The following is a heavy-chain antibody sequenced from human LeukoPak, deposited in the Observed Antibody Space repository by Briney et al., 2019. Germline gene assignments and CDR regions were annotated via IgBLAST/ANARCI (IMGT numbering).Heavy chain of an antibody. J-gene: IGHJ5*02. CDR1: GFTFSIHG. Sequence: GGTLTLSCAASGFTFSIHGMNWVRQVPGKGLEWVSYISSSGSTIYYADSVKGRFTISRDNAKNSLYLQMNSLRAEDTAVYYCARDSSGYFHWFDPWGQGTLVTVSS. CDR2: ISSSGSTI. CDR3: ARDSSGYFHWFDP. V-gene: IGHV3-48*04. D-gene: IGHD3-22*01.